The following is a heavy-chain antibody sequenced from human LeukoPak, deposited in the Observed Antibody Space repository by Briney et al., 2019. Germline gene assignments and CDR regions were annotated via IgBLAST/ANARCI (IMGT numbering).Heavy chain of an antibody. CDR2: ISSSTSYI. CDR3: ARDINDGEVAVGPYYFDY. CDR1: GFTFSSYA. D-gene: IGHD6-19*01. V-gene: IGHV3-21*01. J-gene: IGHJ4*02. Sequence: GGSLRLSCAASGFTFSSYAMHWVRQAPGKGLEWVSSISSSTSYIYYADSVKGRFTISRDNAKNSLYLQMNSLRAEDTAVYYCARDINDGEVAVGPYYFDYWGQGTLVTVSS.